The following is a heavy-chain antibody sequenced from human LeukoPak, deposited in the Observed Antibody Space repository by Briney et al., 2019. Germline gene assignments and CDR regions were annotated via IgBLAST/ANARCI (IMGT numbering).Heavy chain of an antibody. D-gene: IGHD3-9*01. CDR2: IYYSGST. Sequence: SETLSLTCTVSGGSISSGGYYWSWIRQHPGKGLEWIGYIYYSGSTYYNPSLKSRLTISVDTSKNQFSLKLSSVTAADTAMYYCARGDILTGYCPDYWGQGTLVTVSS. J-gene: IGHJ4*02. CDR3: ARGDILTGYCPDY. V-gene: IGHV4-31*03. CDR1: GGSISSGGYY.